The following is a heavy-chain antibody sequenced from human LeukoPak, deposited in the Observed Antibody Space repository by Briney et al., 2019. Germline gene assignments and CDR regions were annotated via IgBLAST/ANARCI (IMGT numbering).Heavy chain of an antibody. CDR1: GYTLSSYY. Sequence: ASVKVSCKASGYTLSSYYMHWVRQAPGQGFEWMGIINPSGGSTSYAQKFQGRVTMTRDMSTSTVYMELRSLRSEDTAVYYCARDSLNRRGYGDSRWYYYYYMDVWGKGTTVTVSS. V-gene: IGHV1-46*01. CDR2: INPSGGST. D-gene: IGHD4-17*01. J-gene: IGHJ6*03. CDR3: ARDSLNRRGYGDSRWYYYYYMDV.